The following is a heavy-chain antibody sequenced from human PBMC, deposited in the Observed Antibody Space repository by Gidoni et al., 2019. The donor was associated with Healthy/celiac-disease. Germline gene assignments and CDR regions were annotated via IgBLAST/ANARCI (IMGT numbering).Heavy chain of an antibody. CDR3: ARVPTLNINSGSFEYDAFDI. CDR2: IKQDGSEK. D-gene: IGHD1-26*01. Sequence: EVQLVESGGGLVQPGGSLRLSCAASGFTFGSYRMSGVRQAPGKGLEWVANIKQDGSEKYYVDSVKGRFTISRDNAKNSLFLQMNSLRAEDTAVYYCARVPTLNINSGSFEYDAFDIWGQGTMVTVSS. CDR1: GFTFGSYR. V-gene: IGHV3-7*01. J-gene: IGHJ3*02.